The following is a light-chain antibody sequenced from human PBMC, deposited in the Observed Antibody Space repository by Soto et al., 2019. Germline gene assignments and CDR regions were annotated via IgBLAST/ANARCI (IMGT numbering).Light chain of an antibody. V-gene: IGLV2-14*01. CDR2: DVS. CDR1: SSDVGGYNY. CDR3: SSYTSSSTLYV. J-gene: IGLJ1*01. Sequence: QSALTQPASVSGSPGQSITISCTGTSSDVGGYNYVSWYQQHPGKAPKLMIYDVSNRPSGASNRFSGSKSVNTASLTISGLQAEDEADYYCSSYTSSSTLYVFGTGTKLTVL.